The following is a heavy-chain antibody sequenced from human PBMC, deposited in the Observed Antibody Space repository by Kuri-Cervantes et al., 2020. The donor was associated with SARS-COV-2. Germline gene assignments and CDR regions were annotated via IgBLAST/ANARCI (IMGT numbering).Heavy chain of an antibody. Sequence: ASVKVSCKASGYTFTNFYIHWVRQAPGQGFEWMGIINPSDGWTSYAQKFQGRVTVTSDTSTTTVYMEVTSLRSEDTAVYYCARGPGFRGYDFWSGYSVGNWFDPWGQGTLVTVSS. D-gene: IGHD3-3*01. CDR3: ARGPGFRGYDFWSGYSVGNWFDP. CDR1: GYTFTNFY. J-gene: IGHJ5*02. V-gene: IGHV1-46*01. CDR2: INPSDGWT.